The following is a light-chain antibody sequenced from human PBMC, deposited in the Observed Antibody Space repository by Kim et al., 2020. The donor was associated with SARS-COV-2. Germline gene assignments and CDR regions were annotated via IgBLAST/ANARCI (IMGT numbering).Light chain of an antibody. CDR2: HAS. CDR1: SRSD. CDR3: QHYGTSPLA. V-gene: IGKV3-20*01. Sequence: SRSDLALYQQKLGQAPTLLIYHASSRASGIPDRFSGSGSGTDFTLTINRLQPEDFAVYFCQHYGTSPLAFGGGTKLEI. J-gene: IGKJ4*01.